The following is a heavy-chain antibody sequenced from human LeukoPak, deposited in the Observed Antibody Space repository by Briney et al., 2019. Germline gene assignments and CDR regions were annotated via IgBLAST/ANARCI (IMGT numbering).Heavy chain of an antibody. CDR1: GYSFISYG. Sequence: ASVKVSCKCSGYSFISYGINWVRQAPGQGLEWMGWISGNNGNTNYAEKVQGRVTMTTDTSTSTAYMELRSLRSDDTAVYYCARRENIMDYWGQGTLVTVSS. CDR2: ISGNNGNT. V-gene: IGHV1-18*01. J-gene: IGHJ4*02. CDR3: ARRENIMDY.